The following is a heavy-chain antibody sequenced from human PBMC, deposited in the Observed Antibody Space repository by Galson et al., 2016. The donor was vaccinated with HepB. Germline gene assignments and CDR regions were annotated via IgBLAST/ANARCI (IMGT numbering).Heavy chain of an antibody. CDR2: IYYSGRS. CDR1: GGSISGSSYY. CDR3: ARSGPRPMLVVATDAFDI. V-gene: IGHV4-39*01. Sequence: ETLSLTCTVSGGSISGSSYYWGWIRQPPGQGLEWIGNIYYSGRSYYNPSPKSRVTISVDTSKNQFSLKLSSVTAADTAVYFCARSGPRPMLVVATDAFDIWGQGTMVTVSS. D-gene: IGHD3-22*01. J-gene: IGHJ3*02.